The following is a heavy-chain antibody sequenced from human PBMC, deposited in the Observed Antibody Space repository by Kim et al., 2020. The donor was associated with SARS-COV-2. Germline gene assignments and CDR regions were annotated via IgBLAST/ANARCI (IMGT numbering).Heavy chain of an antibody. J-gene: IGHJ6*02. V-gene: IGHV4-39*01. D-gene: IGHD6-6*01. CDR2: IYYSGST. Sequence: SETLSLTCTVSGGSISSSSYYWGWIRQPPGKGLEWIGSIYYSGSTYYNPSLTSRVTISVDTSKNQFSLKLSSVTAADTAVYYCARQLSIAVYYYYYGMDVWGQGTTVTVSS. CDR3: ARQLSIAVYYYYYGMDV. CDR1: GGSISSSSYY.